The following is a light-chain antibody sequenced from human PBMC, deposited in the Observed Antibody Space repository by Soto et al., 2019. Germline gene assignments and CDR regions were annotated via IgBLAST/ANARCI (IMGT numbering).Light chain of an antibody. CDR1: QSLLGSNGYNY. Sequence: DIVMTQSPLSLPVTPRESASISCRSSQSLLGSNGYNYLDWYVQEPGQSPQLLISLASNRASGVPDRCSGSGSGTDFTLKISRVEAEDVGVYHCMQALQGPPTFGQGTKVDIK. V-gene: IGKV2-28*01. CDR2: LAS. CDR3: MQALQGPPT. J-gene: IGKJ1*01.